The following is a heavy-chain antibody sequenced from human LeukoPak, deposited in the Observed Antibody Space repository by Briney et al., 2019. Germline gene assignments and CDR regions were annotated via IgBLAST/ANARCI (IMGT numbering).Heavy chain of an antibody. CDR1: GFTFSSYA. D-gene: IGHD2-15*01. V-gene: IGHV4-34*01. CDR2: INHSGST. CDR3: ARLGYCSGGSCYRHLFDY. J-gene: IGHJ4*02. Sequence: PGGSLRLSCAASGFTFSSYAMSWVRQPPGKGLEWIGEINHSGSTNYNPSLKSRVTISVDTSKNQFSLKLSSVTAADTAVYYCARLGYCSGGSCYRHLFDYWGQGTLVTVSS.